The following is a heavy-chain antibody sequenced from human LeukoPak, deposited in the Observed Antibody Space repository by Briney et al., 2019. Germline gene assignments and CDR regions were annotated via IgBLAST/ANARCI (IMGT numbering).Heavy chain of an antibody. Sequence: PSETLSLTCTVSGGSISSSSYYWGWIRQPPGKGLEWIGSIYYSGSTYYNPSLKSQVTISVDTSKNQFSLKLSSVTAADTAVYYCARQRVILPTISPDCWGQGTLVTVSS. CDR3: ARQRVILPTISPDC. CDR2: IYYSGST. CDR1: GGSISSSSYY. V-gene: IGHV4-39*01. D-gene: IGHD5-12*01. J-gene: IGHJ4*02.